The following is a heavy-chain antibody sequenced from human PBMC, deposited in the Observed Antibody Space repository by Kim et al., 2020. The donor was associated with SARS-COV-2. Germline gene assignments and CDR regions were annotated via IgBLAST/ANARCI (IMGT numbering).Heavy chain of an antibody. CDR3: ASADVVVTLSFDY. Sequence: SETLSLTCTVSGGSISSSSYYWGWIRQPPGKGLEWIGSIYYSGSTYYNPSLKSRVIISVETSKNQFSLKLSYVTAADTAVYYCASADVVVTLSFDYWGQGNLVTVTS. V-gene: IGHV4-39*01. CDR2: IYYSGST. J-gene: IGHJ4*02. D-gene: IGHD2-21*02. CDR1: GGSISSSSYY.